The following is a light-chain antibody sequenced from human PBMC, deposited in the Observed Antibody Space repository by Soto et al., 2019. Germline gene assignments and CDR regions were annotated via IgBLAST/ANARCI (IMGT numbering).Light chain of an antibody. CDR2: KAS. J-gene: IGKJ1*01. V-gene: IGKV1-5*03. Sequence: DIQLTQSPSTLSASVGDRVTITCRASQTVSNWLAWFQQKPGKAPRLLIHKASSLGSGVPSRFSGSGSGTEFTLTISSLQPEDFATYFCQQYSAYWTFGQGTEVEIK. CDR3: QQYSAYWT. CDR1: QTVSNW.